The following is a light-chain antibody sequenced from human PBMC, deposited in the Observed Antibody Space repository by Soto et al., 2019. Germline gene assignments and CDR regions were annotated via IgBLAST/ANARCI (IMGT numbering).Light chain of an antibody. J-gene: IGKJ1*01. CDR2: VAS. V-gene: IGKV3-15*01. Sequence: EIVMTQSPATLSVSPGERATLSCRASQSVSSNLAWYQQKPGQAPRLLIYVASTRATGIPARFSGSVSGTEFTLTISRLQSEDFAVYYCQHYNNWPRTFGQGTKVEIK. CDR1: QSVSSN. CDR3: QHYNNWPRT.